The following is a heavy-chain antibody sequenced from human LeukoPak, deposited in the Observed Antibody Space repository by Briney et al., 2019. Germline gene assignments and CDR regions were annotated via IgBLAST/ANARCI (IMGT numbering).Heavy chain of an antibody. CDR3: AXXXXRDGYNYGNDAFDI. CDR1: GGTFSSYA. CDR2: IIPIFGTA. D-gene: IGHD5-24*01. Sequence: ASVKVSCKASGGTFSSYAISWVRQAPGQGLEWMGGIIPIFGTANYAQKFQGRVTITADKSTSTAYMELSSLGSEDTAGYYCAXXXXRDGYNYGNDAFDIWGQGTMVTVSS. J-gene: IGHJ3*02. V-gene: IGHV1-69*06.